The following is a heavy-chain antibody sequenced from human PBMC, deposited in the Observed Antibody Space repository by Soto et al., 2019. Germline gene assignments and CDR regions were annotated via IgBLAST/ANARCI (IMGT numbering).Heavy chain of an antibody. Sequence: EVQLLESGGGLVQPGGSLRLSCAASGFTFSSYAMSWVRQAPGKGLDWVSGISASGGSTYYADSVKGRFTISRDNSKNTLYLQMNSLRAEDTAVYYCAKDRSGSGSRGWFDPWGQLTLVTVSS. J-gene: IGHJ5*02. CDR3: AKDRSGSGSRGWFDP. CDR2: ISASGGST. D-gene: IGHD3-10*01. CDR1: GFTFSSYA. V-gene: IGHV3-23*01.